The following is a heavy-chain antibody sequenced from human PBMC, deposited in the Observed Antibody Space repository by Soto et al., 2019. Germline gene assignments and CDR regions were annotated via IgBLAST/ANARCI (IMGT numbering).Heavy chain of an antibody. CDR1: GGSFSGYY. V-gene: IGHV4-34*01. D-gene: IGHD3-3*01. J-gene: IGHJ6*01. CDR2: INHSGST. CDR3: ARGPFGVVINYYYYGMDV. Sequence: PSETLSLTCAVYGGSFSGYYWSWIRQPPGKGLEWIGEINHSGSTNYNPSLKSRVPISVDTSKNQFSLKLSSVTAADTAVYYCARGPFGVVINYYYYGMDVWGQGTTVTVSS.